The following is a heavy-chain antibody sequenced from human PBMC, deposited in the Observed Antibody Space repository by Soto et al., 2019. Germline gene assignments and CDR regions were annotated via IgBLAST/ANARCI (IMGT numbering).Heavy chain of an antibody. Sequence: SETLSLTCTVSGGSISSGGYYWSWIRQHPGKGLEWIGYIYYSGSTYYNPSLKSRVTISVDTSKNQFSLKLSSVTAADTAVYYCARGRYDFWSGYPFYYYYGMDVWGQGTTVTVS. CDR1: GGSISSGGYY. CDR3: ARGRYDFWSGYPFYYYYGMDV. D-gene: IGHD3-3*01. CDR2: IYYSGST. J-gene: IGHJ6*02. V-gene: IGHV4-31*03.